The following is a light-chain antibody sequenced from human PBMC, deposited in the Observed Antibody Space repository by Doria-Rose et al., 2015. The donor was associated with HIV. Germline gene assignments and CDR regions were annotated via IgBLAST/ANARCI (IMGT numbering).Light chain of an antibody. CDR2: AAS. Sequence: DIQMTQFPSSLSASIGDRVTITCRASQTVSTYLNWFQQEPGKAPKLLIYAASRLQSGVPSRFSGSGSGTDFTLTISGLQPGDFATYYCQQTYSSPPWTFGQGTKVEMK. CDR1: QTVSTY. J-gene: IGKJ1*01. V-gene: IGKV1-39*01. CDR3: QQTYSSPPWT.